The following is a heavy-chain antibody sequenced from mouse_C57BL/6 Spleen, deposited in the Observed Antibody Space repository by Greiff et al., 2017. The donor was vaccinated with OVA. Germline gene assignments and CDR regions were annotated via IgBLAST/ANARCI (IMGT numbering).Heavy chain of an antibody. CDR3: ARGDDYDPFAY. V-gene: IGHV2-2*01. Sequence: QVQLKQSGPGLVQPSQSLSITCTVSGFSLTSYGVHWVRQSPGKGLEWLGVIWSGGSTDYNAAFISRLSISKDNSKSQVFFKMNSLQADDTAIYYCARGDDYDPFAYWGQGTLVTVSA. J-gene: IGHJ3*01. D-gene: IGHD2-4*01. CDR1: GFSLTSYG. CDR2: IWSGGST.